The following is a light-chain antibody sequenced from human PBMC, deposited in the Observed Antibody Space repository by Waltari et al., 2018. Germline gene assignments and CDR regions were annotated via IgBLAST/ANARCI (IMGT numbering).Light chain of an antibody. J-gene: IGKJ1*01. CDR1: QSIDRN. Sequence: EIVMTQSAATLSVSPGESATLSCRASQSIDRNLAWYQPKPGQSPRLVIYGASTRSTDIPARFSGSGSGTEFTLTISSLQPEDFSVYHCQHYNHWPPWTFGQGTKVEIK. V-gene: IGKV3-15*01. CDR3: QHYNHWPPWT. CDR2: GAS.